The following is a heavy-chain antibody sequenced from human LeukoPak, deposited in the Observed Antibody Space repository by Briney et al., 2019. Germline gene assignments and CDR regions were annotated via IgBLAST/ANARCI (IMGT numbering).Heavy chain of an antibody. J-gene: IGHJ4*02. CDR2: ISYDGSNK. D-gene: IGHD5-18*01. V-gene: IGHV3-30-3*01. CDR3: ARESYSYGSHFDY. Sequence: GGSLRLSCAASGFTFSSYAMHWVRQAPGKGLEWVAVISYDGSNKYYADSVKGRFTISRDNSKNTLYLQMNSLRAEDTAVYYCARESYSYGSHFDYWGQGTLVTVSS. CDR1: GFTFSSYA.